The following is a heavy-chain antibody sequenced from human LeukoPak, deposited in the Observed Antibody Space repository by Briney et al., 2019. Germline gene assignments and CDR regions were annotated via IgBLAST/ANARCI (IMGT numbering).Heavy chain of an antibody. J-gene: IGHJ6*03. CDR3: ARENIFATVTFPPMDV. Sequence: GGSLRLSCAASGFTFSSYSMNWVRQAPGKGLEWVSSISSSSSYIYYVDSVKGRFTISRDNAKNSLYLQMNSLRAEDTAVYYCARENIFATVTFPPMDVWGKGTTVTVSS. V-gene: IGHV3-21*01. D-gene: IGHD4-17*01. CDR1: GFTFSSYS. CDR2: ISSSSSYI.